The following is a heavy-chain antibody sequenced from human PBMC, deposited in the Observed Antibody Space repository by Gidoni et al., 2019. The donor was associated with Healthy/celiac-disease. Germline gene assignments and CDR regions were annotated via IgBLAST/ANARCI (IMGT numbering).Heavy chain of an antibody. J-gene: IGHJ4*02. V-gene: IGHV3-11*05. CDR1: GFTFSDYY. Sequence: QVQLVESGGGLVKPGGSLRLSCAAPGFTFSDYYMSWIRQAPGKGLEWVSYISSSSSYTNYADSVKGRFTISRDNAKNSLYLQMNSLRAEDTAVYYCARTPPHCSGGSCKDYWGQGTLVTVSS. CDR3: ARTPPHCSGGSCKDY. CDR2: ISSSSSYT. D-gene: IGHD2-15*01.